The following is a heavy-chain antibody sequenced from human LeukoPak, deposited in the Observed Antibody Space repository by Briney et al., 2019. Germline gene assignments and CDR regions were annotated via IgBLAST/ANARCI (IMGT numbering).Heavy chain of an antibody. J-gene: IGHJ4*02. CDR3: ARATLKLDY. CDR2: IKQDGSDK. CDR1: GFTVSSNY. Sequence: GGSLRLSCTASGFTVSSNYMSWVRQAPGKGLEWVANIKQDGSDKYYVDSVKGRFTISRDNAKNSLYLQMNSLRVEDTAVYYCARATLKLDYWGQGTLVTVSS. V-gene: IGHV3-7*01.